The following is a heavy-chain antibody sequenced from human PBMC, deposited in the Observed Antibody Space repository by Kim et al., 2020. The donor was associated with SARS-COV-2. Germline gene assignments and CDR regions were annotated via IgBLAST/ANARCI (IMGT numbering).Heavy chain of an antibody. CDR2: DGSET. V-gene: IGHV3-30-3*01. Sequence: DGSETYYGDFAKGRITISRDNSRNIVYLQIDNLRTEDTALYYCASQSFDFWGQGTLVTVSS. J-gene: IGHJ4*02. CDR3: ASQSFDF.